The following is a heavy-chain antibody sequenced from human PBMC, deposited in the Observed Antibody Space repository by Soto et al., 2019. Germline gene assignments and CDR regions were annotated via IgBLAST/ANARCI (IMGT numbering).Heavy chain of an antibody. CDR3: AGVRGPYCGGECYPPTPNWFDP. D-gene: IGHD2-21*01. Sequence: QLQLQESGSGLVKPSQTLSLTCAVSGGSISSGGYSWSWIRQPPGKGLEWIGYIYHSGSTYYNPSLKRRVTLSVDRSKNQCSRKLSSVTAADSAVYYCAGVRGPYCGGECYPPTPNWFDPWGQGTLVTVSS. V-gene: IGHV4-30-2*01. CDR1: GGSISSGGYS. CDR2: IYHSGST. J-gene: IGHJ5*02.